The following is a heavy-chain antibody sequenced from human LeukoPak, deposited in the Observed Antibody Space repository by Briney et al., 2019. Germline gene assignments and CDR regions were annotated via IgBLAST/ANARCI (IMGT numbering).Heavy chain of an antibody. V-gene: IGHV1-2*02. CDR1: GYTFTGHY. J-gene: IGHJ3*02. Sequence: ASVKVSCKASGYTFTGHYMHWVRQAPGQGLEWMGWINPNSGDTNYAQKFQGSVTMTRDTSMSTAYMELSSLRSDDTAVYYCARRCSGGSCSGAFDIWGQGTMVTVSS. CDR2: INPNSGDT. D-gene: IGHD2-15*01. CDR3: ARRCSGGSCSGAFDI.